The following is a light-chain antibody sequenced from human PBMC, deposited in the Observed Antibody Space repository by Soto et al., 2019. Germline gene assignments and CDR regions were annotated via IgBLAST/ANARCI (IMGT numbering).Light chain of an antibody. CDR3: ETWDTNTHWV. CDR1: SSDIGGYNY. CDR2: EVS. J-gene: IGLJ3*02. Sequence: QLVLTQPASVSGSPGQSITISCTGTSSDIGGYNYVSWYQQHAGKAPKLMIYEVSNRPSGVSHRFSGSKSGNTASLTISGLQAEDEADYYCETWDTNTHWVFGGGTKLTVL. V-gene: IGLV2-14*01.